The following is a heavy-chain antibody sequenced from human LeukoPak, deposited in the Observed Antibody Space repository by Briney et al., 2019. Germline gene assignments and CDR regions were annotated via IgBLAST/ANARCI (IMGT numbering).Heavy chain of an antibody. D-gene: IGHD2-2*01. Sequence: GGSLRLSCAASKFTFTDYTMNWVRQAPGKGVEWVSSISGTSTYEHYADSVRGRFTISRDNTKNSLYLQMDSLTAEDSAVYFCTKRGDQYFFDSWGQGALVTVSS. V-gene: IGHV3-21*06. CDR1: KFTFTDYT. CDR3: TKRGDQYFFDS. J-gene: IGHJ4*02. CDR2: ISGTSTYE.